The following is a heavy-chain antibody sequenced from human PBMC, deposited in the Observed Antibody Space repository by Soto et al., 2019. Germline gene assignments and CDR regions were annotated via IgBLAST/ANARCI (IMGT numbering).Heavy chain of an antibody. CDR2: IHYSGATP. J-gene: IGHJ4*02. CDR3: ERGGQDLAKIGSFDY. V-gene: IGHV1-46*01. CDR1: GYTFTNYY. D-gene: IGHD3-16*01. Sequence: GASVKVSCKASGYTFTNYYMHWVRQAAGQGLEWMGVIHYSGATPTYAQKFQGRVTMARDTSTSTVYVELSSLTSEDTAVYYCERGGQDLAKIGSFDYWGQGTLVTVSS.